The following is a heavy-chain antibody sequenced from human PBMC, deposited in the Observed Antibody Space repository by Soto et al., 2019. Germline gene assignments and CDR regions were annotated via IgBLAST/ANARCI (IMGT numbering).Heavy chain of an antibody. CDR2: IYYSGST. D-gene: IGHD6-6*01. V-gene: IGHV4-31*03. CDR1: GGSISSGGYS. Sequence: QVQLQESGPGLMKPSQTLSLTCTVSGGSISSGGYSWNWIRQHPGKGLEWIAYIYYSGSTSYNPSLKSRVNISLDTSRNHFSLKLSSVTAADTAVYYCARESDYSSSSADFDPWGQGTLVTVTS. J-gene: IGHJ5*02. CDR3: ARESDYSSSSADFDP.